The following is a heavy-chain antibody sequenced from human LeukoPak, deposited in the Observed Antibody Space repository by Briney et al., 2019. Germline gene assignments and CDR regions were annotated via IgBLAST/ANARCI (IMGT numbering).Heavy chain of an antibody. CDR2: INPNSGGT. CDR1: GYTFTGYY. D-gene: IGHD2-15*01. J-gene: IGHJ4*02. Sequence: GASVKVSCKASGYTFTGYYMHWVRQAPGQGLEWMGWINPNSGGTNYAQKFQGRVTMTRDTSISTAYMELSRLRSDDTAVYYCARPSRGGSRLYYFDYWGQGTLVTVSS. CDR3: ARPSRGGSRLYYFDY. V-gene: IGHV1-2*02.